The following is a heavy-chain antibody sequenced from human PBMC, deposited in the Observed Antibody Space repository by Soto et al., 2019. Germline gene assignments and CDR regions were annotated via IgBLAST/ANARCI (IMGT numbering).Heavy chain of an antibody. CDR1: GDSVSSNSAG. V-gene: IGHV6-1*01. D-gene: IGHD1-26*01. Sequence: PSQTLSLTCAITGDSVSSNSAGWSWVRQSPSRGLEWLGRTYYRSKWYYEYAVSVRGRITINPDTSKNQYSLQLNSVTPEDTAVVFCARGEQYSGRIFDYWAQATLVTVSS. CDR3: ARGEQYSGRIFDY. J-gene: IGHJ4*01. CDR2: TYYRSKWYY.